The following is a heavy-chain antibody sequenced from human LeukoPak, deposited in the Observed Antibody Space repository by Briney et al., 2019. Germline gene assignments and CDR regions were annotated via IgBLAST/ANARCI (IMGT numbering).Heavy chain of an antibody. V-gene: IGHV1-69*04. CDR2: IIPIPGIA. CDR1: GGAFSSYA. CDR3: ASGQVPYGGTTLLDY. Sequence: ASVKVSCKASGGAFSSYAISWVRQAPGQGLEWMGRIIPIPGIANYAQKFQGRVAITADKSTSTAYMELSSLRSEDTAVYYCASGQVPYGGTTLLDYWGQGTLVTVSS. D-gene: IGHD4-23*01. J-gene: IGHJ4*02.